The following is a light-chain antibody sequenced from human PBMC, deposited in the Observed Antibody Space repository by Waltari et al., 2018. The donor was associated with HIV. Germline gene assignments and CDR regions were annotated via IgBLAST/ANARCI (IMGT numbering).Light chain of an antibody. J-gene: IGLJ3*02. CDR3: ATWDDSLSLWV. CDR1: NYNFGANY. CDR2: RNS. V-gene: IGLV1-47*01. Sequence: QSVLTQPPSASGTPGQRLTISCSASNYNFGANYVYWYQQFPGAAPKLLIYRNSQRPSGVPDRFSGSKSGTSASLAISGLRSDDEANYYCATWDDSLSLWVFGGGTKLTVL.